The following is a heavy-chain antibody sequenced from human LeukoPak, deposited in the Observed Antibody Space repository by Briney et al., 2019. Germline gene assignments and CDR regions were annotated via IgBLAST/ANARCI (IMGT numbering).Heavy chain of an antibody. CDR1: GFTFSSYW. D-gene: IGHD6-13*01. J-gene: IGHJ4*02. CDR2: IKQDGSEK. CDR3: ARGAIVAAAGGIDY. Sequence: GGSLRLSCAASGFTFSSYWMSWVRQAPGKGLEWVANIKQDGSEKYYVDSVKGRFTIPRDNAKNSLYLQMNSLRAEDTAVYYCARGAIVAAAGGIDYWGQGTLVTVSS. V-gene: IGHV3-7*01.